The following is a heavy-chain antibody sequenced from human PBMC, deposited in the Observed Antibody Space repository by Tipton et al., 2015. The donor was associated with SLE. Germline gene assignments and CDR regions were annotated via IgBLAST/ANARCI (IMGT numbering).Heavy chain of an antibody. J-gene: IGHJ4*02. Sequence: SLRLSCTVSGFTFTNAWMSWVRQAPGKGLEWVGRIKSKADGGTTDYVAPVKGRFTMSRDDSKNTLYLQMNSLKTEDTAVYYRIPRGYSGYWGQGTLVTVPS. D-gene: IGHD5-12*01. CDR1: GFTFTNAW. CDR3: IPRGYSGY. V-gene: IGHV3-15*01. CDR2: IKSKADGGTT.